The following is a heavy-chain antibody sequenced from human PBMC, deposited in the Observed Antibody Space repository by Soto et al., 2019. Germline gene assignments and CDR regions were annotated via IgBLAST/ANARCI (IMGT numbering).Heavy chain of an antibody. Sequence: PGGSLRLSCAATGVSCGHDAMHWVRQALRKTQEWVEVISKDGSSKYYQDSVKGRFTISRDNSKNTLHLQMDSVRGEDTAVYHCANEPGPQGGLDSWGQGT. CDR3: ANEPGPQGGLDS. CDR1: GVSCGHDA. J-gene: IGHJ4*02. CDR2: ISKDGSSK. D-gene: IGHD3-16*01. V-gene: IGHV3-30*18.